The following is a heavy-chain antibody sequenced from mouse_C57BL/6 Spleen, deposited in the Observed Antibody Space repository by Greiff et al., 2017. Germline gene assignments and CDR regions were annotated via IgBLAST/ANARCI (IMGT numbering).Heavy chain of an antibody. CDR2: IDPENGDT. V-gene: IGHV14-4*01. CDR1: GFNIKDDY. D-gene: IGHD3-2*02. J-gene: IGHJ3*01. CDR3: TTWGRAQRWFAY. Sequence: EVQLQESGAELVRPGASVKLSCTASGFNIKDDYMHWVKQRPEQGLEWIGWIDPENGDTEYASKFQGKATITADTSSNTAYLQLSSLTSEDTAVYYCTTWGRAQRWFAYWGQGTLVTVSA.